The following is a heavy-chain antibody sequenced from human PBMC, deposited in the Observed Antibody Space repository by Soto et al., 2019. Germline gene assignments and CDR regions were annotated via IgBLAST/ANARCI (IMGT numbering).Heavy chain of an antibody. CDR1: GCSISSGDYY. CDR3: ARVVASSFYFDY. D-gene: IGHD2-15*01. Sequence: QVQLQESGPGLVQPSQTLSLSCTVSGCSISSGDYYWSWVRQPPGKRLEWIGYIYYSGNTSSNPSRKSRVSISVDTSKNQFSLGLSSVTAADTALYYCARVVASSFYFDYWGQGNLVTVSS. V-gene: IGHV4-30-4*01. J-gene: IGHJ4*02. CDR2: IYYSGNT.